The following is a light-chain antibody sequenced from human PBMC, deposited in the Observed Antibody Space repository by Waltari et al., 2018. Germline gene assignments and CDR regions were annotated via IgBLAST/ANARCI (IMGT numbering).Light chain of an antibody. CDR1: SSNIGSNY. CDR3: AAWDDSLTGRV. CDR2: TDN. V-gene: IGLV1-47*01. Sequence: QSVLTQPPSASGTPGQRVTISCSGSSSNIGSNYVYWYQQLPGTAPKLLIHTDNQRPSGVPDRFSASKSGASASLAISGLRSDDEADYYCAAWDDSLTGRVFGGGTKLTVL. J-gene: IGLJ3*02.